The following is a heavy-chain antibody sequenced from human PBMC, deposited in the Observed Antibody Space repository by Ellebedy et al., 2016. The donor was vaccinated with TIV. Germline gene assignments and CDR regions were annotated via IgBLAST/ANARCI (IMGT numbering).Heavy chain of an antibody. CDR2: IIPIFGTA. CDR1: AGTFSSYA. J-gene: IGHJ4*02. D-gene: IGHD6-19*01. V-gene: IGHV1-69*13. CDR3: AQYSSGWYAVDY. Sequence: SVKVSCXASAGTFSSYAISWVRQAPGQGLEWMGGIIPIFGTANYAQKFQGRVTITADESTSTAYMELSSLRSEDTAVYYCAQYSSGWYAVDYWGQGTLVTVSS.